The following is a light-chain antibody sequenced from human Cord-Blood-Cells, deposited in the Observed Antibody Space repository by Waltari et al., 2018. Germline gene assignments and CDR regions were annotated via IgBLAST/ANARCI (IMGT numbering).Light chain of an antibody. Sequence: SYELTQPPSVYVSPGQTASNTCSGDKLAATYACWYRQKPGQSPVLVIYQDSKRPSGIPERFSGSNSGNTATLTISGTQAMDEADYYCQAWDSSTVVFGGGTKLTVL. CDR2: QDS. V-gene: IGLV3-1*01. CDR1: KLAATY. J-gene: IGLJ2*01. CDR3: QAWDSSTVV.